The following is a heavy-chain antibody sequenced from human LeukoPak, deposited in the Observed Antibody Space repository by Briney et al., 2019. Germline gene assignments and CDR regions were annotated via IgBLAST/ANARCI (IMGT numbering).Heavy chain of an antibody. CDR1: GFTFDNYA. Sequence: PGRSLRLSCAASGFTFDNYAMHWVRQAPGKGLEWVSGISWNSGSIGYGDSVKGRFTISRDNAKNSLYLQMNSLRAEDTALYYCAKDRGACGGSCYRDIPNYYYGMDVWGQGTTVTVSS. CDR3: AKDRGACGGSCYRDIPNYYYGMDV. J-gene: IGHJ6*02. D-gene: IGHD2-15*01. CDR2: ISWNSGSI. V-gene: IGHV3-9*01.